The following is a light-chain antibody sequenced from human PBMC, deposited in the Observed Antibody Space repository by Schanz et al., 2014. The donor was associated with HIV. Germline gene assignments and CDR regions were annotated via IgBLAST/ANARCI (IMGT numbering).Light chain of an antibody. CDR1: QSVSSSS. Sequence: EIVLTQSPGTLSLSPGERATLSCRASQSVSSSSLAWYQQKPGQAPSLLISGASSRATGIPDRFSGSGSGTDFTLTISRLEPEDFAVYYCQQYNNWPPWTFGQGTKVEIK. V-gene: IGKV3-20*01. J-gene: IGKJ1*01. CDR2: GAS. CDR3: QQYNNWPPWT.